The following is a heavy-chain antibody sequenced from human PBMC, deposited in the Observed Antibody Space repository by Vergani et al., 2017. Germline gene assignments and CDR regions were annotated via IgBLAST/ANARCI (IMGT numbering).Heavy chain of an antibody. V-gene: IGHV1-69*02. Sequence: QVQLVQSGAEVKKPGSSVKVSCKASGGTFSSYTISWVRQAPGQGVEWMGRIIPILGIANYAQKFQGRVTITADKSTSTAYMELSSLRSEDTAVYYCARRHLGWELPFTDYGMDVWGQGTTVTVSS. CDR2: IIPILGIA. D-gene: IGHD1-26*01. CDR3: ARRHLGWELPFTDYGMDV. J-gene: IGHJ6*02. CDR1: GGTFSSYT.